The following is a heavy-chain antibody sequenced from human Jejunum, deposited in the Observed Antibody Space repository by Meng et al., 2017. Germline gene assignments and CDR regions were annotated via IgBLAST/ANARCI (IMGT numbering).Heavy chain of an antibody. CDR2: AST. J-gene: IGHJ4*02. CDR3: AIDNMGSLDY. V-gene: IGHV4-61*08. D-gene: IGHD1-26*01. Sequence: LQESCPGLVRPAEILGLTCNVSGCAVIRAGYQGGWIRHPPGEGLEWIEYASTNYNPSLKSRVTISLDSSMHLFSLSLSSVTAADTAVYYCAIDNMGSLDYWGQGILVTVSS. CDR1: GCAVIRAGYQ.